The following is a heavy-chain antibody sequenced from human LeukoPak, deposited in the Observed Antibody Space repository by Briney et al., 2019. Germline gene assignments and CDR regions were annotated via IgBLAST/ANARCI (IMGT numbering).Heavy chain of an antibody. CDR3: AKDARRTNGWYYFDH. V-gene: IGHV3-23*01. CDR1: GFAFSSQA. D-gene: IGHD6-19*01. J-gene: IGHJ4*02. CDR2: ISDSGSLT. Sequence: GGSLRLSCAAPGFAFSSQAMGWVRQAPGKGLEWVSVISDSGSLTYYADSVKGRFTISRDNSKKTLFLQLNSLRAEDTAVYYCAKDARRTNGWYYFDHWGQGALVTVSS.